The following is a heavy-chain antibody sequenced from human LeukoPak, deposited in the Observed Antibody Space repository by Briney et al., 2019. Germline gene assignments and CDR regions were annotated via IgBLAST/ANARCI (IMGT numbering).Heavy chain of an antibody. CDR2: ISYDGSNK. Sequence: GRSLRLSCAASGFTFSSYAMHWVRQAPGKGLEWVAVISYDGSNKYYADSVKGRFTISRDNSKNTLYLQMNSLRAEDTAVYYCARGAGGSYKLFDYWGQGTLVTVSS. J-gene: IGHJ4*02. CDR3: ARGAGGSYKLFDY. CDR1: GFTFSSYA. D-gene: IGHD1-26*01. V-gene: IGHV3-30-3*01.